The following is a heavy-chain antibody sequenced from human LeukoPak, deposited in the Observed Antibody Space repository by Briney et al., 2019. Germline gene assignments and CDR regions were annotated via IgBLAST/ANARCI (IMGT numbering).Heavy chain of an antibody. CDR3: ARDNAGGYGMDV. Sequence: PGGSLRLSCAASGFTFSHYYMSWIRQAPGKGLEWLSYISSSSTSTEYADSVKGRFTISRDNAKNSMYLQMNSLRADDTAVYYCARDNAGGYGMDVWGQGTTVTVSS. CDR2: ISSSSTST. CDR1: GFTFSHYY. J-gene: IGHJ6*02. V-gene: IGHV3-11*06.